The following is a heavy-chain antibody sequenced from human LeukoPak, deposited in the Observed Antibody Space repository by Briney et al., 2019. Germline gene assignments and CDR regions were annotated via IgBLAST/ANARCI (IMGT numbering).Heavy chain of an antibody. D-gene: IGHD5-24*01. CDR3: ARVLEGPFDY. Sequence: PGRSLRLSCAASGFTFSSYGMHWVRQAPGKGLEWVAVIWYDGSNKYYVDSVKGRFTISRDNSKNTLYLRMNSLRAEDTAVYYCARVLEGPFDYWGQGTLVTVSS. CDR2: IWYDGSNK. CDR1: GFTFSSYG. V-gene: IGHV3-33*01. J-gene: IGHJ4*02.